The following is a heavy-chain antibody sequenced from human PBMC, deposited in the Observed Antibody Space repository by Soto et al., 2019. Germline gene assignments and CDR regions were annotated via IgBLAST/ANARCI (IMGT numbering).Heavy chain of an antibody. V-gene: IGHV3-48*01. Sequence: EVQLVESGGGLVQPGGSLRLSCAASGFSFSNYAMDWVRQAPGKGLEWVSYISGSSSNIRYADSVKGRFTISGDNAKSSVYLQMNSLRADDTAVYYCARDPSRGSDWARYFDLWGRGTLVTVSS. CDR1: GFSFSNYA. CDR3: ARDPSRGSDWARYFDL. CDR2: ISGSSSNI. J-gene: IGHJ2*01. D-gene: IGHD1-26*01.